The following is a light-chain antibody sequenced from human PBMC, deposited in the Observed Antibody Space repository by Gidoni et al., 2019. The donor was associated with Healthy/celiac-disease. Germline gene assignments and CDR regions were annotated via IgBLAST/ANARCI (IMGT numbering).Light chain of an antibody. CDR2: DVS. CDR3: SSYTSSSTLV. Sequence: PASVSGSPGQSITISCTGTSSDVGGYNYVSWYQQHPGKAPKLMIYDVSNRPSGVSNRFSGSKSGNTASLTISGLQAEDEADYYCSSYTSSSTLVFGTGTKVTVL. V-gene: IGLV2-14*03. J-gene: IGLJ1*01. CDR1: SSDVGGYNY.